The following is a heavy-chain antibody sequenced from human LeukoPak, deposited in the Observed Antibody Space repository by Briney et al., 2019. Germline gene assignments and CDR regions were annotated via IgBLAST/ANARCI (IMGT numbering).Heavy chain of an antibody. CDR2: IRYDGSNK. Sequence: GGSLRLSCAASGVTFSSYGMHWVRQAPGKGLEWVAFIRYDGSNKYYADSVKGRFTISRDNSKNTLYLQMNSLRVDDTAVYYCARSGYGDYDYWGQGTRVTVSS. V-gene: IGHV3-30*02. D-gene: IGHD4-17*01. CDR1: GVTFSSYG. J-gene: IGHJ4*02. CDR3: ARSGYGDYDY.